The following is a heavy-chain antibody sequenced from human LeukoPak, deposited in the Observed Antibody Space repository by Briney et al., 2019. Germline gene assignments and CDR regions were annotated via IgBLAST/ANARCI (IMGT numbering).Heavy chain of an antibody. D-gene: IGHD3-9*01. CDR3: ARALRYFDWSDAFDI. CDR1: GFTFSSYE. V-gene: IGHV3-48*03. J-gene: IGHJ3*02. Sequence: GGSLRLSCAASGFTFSSYEMNWVRQAPGKGLEWVSYISSSGSTIYYADSVKGRFTISRDNAKNSLYLQMNSLRAEDTAVYYCARALRYFDWSDAFDIWGQGTMVTVSS. CDR2: ISSSGSTI.